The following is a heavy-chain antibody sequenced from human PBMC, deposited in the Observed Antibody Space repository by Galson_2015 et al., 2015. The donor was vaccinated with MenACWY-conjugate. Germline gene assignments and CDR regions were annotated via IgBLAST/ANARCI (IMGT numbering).Heavy chain of an antibody. Sequence: SLRLSCAASGFTFSSYSMNWVRQAPGKGLEWVSYITTSTIYYADSVKGRFTISRDNAKNSLYLQMNSLRAEDTAMYYCASQTWTGYFDYWGQGILVTVSS. J-gene: IGHJ4*02. CDR1: GFTFSSYS. CDR2: ITTSTI. CDR3: ASQTWTGYFDY. V-gene: IGHV3-48*04. D-gene: IGHD3-10*01.